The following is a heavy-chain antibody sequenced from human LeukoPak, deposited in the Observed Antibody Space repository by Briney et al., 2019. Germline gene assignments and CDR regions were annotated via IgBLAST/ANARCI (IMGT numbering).Heavy chain of an antibody. CDR3: ARDSYYYGSGSYYPSFDY. CDR2: IPYDGTNK. V-gene: IGHV3-30*02. D-gene: IGHD3-10*01. J-gene: IGHJ4*02. Sequence: PGGSLRLSCAASGFTFSNYGIHWVRQAPGKGLEWVAFIPYDGTNKYYADSVKGRFTISRDNAKNTLYLQMNSLRAEDTAVYYCARDSYYYGSGSYYPSFDYWGQGTLVTVSS. CDR1: GFTFSNYG.